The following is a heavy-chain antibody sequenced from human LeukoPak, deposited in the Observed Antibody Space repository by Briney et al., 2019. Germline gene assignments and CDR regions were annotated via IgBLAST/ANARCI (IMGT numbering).Heavy chain of an antibody. CDR2: IIPIFGTA. D-gene: IGHD2-2*01. CDR3: TVPAAHYDAFDI. J-gene: IGHJ3*02. Sequence: SVKVSCKASGGTFSSYAISWVRQAPGQGFEWMGGIIPIFGTANYAQKFQGGVTITADESTSTAYMELSSLRSEDTAVYYCTVPAAHYDAFDIWGQGTMVTVSS. CDR1: GGTFSSYA. V-gene: IGHV1-69*01.